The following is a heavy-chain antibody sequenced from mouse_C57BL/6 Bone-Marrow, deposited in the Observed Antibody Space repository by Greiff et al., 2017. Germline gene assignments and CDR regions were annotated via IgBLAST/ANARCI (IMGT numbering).Heavy chain of an antibody. CDR3: ATPIYYGKGDYAMDY. Sequence: EVKLQESGGGLVQPGGSLKLSCAASGFTFSDYYMYWVRQTPEKRLEWVAYISNGGGSTYYPDTVKGRFTISRDNAKNTLYLQMSRLKSEDTAMYYCATPIYYGKGDYAMDYWGQGTSVTVSS. CDR2: ISNGGGST. CDR1: GFTFSDYY. V-gene: IGHV5-12*01. D-gene: IGHD2-1*01. J-gene: IGHJ4*01.